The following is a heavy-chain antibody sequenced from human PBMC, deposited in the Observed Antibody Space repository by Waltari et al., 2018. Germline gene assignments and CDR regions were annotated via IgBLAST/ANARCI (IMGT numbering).Heavy chain of an antibody. CDR2: INHSGST. Sequence: QVQLQQWGAGLLKPSETLSLTCAVYGGSFSGYYWSWIRQPPGKGLEWIGEINHSGSTNYNPSLKSRVTISVDTSKNQFSLKLSSVTAADTAVYYCARMKGSGYYYYYGMDVWGQGTTVTVSS. D-gene: IGHD3-10*01. J-gene: IGHJ6*02. CDR1: GGSFSGYY. V-gene: IGHV4-34*01. CDR3: ARMKGSGYYYYYGMDV.